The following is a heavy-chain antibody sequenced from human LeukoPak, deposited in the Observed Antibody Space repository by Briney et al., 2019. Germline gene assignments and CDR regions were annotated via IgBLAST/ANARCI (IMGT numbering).Heavy chain of an antibody. CDR1: GGSISSGDYY. J-gene: IGHJ6*03. CDR3: ARVGFCTNGVCYLYYYYMDV. Sequence: PSQTPSLTCTVSGGSISSGDYYWSWIRQPPWKGLEWIGYIYYSGSTYYNPSLKSRVTISVDTSKNQFSLKLSSVTAADTAVYYCARVGFCTNGVCYLYYYYMDVWGKGTTVTVSS. CDR2: IYYSGST. V-gene: IGHV4-30-4*08. D-gene: IGHD2-8*01.